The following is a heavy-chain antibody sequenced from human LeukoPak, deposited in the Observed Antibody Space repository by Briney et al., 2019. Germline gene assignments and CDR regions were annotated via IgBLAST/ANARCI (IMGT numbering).Heavy chain of an antibody. D-gene: IGHD2-2*01. CDR1: GFTFSSYA. V-gene: IGHV3-23*01. CDR2: ISGSGGST. Sequence: GGSLRLSCAASGFTFSSYAMSWVRQALGKGLEWVSAISGSGGSTYYADSVKGRFTISRDNSKNTLYPQMNSLRAEDTAVYYCSNSAGITSTGYYFEYWGQGTLVTVSS. J-gene: IGHJ4*02. CDR3: SNSAGITSTGYYFEY.